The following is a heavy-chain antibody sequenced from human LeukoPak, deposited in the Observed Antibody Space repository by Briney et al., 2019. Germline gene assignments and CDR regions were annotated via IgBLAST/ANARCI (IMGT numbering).Heavy chain of an antibody. Sequence: ASVKVSCKASGYTFTSYGISWVRQAPGQGLEWMGWINPNSGGTNYAQKFQGRVTMTRDTSISTAYMELSRLRSDDTAVYYCASSDSMIEIDYWGQGTLVTVSS. CDR2: INPNSGGT. D-gene: IGHD3-22*01. J-gene: IGHJ4*02. V-gene: IGHV1-2*02. CDR3: ASSDSMIEIDY. CDR1: GYTFTSYG.